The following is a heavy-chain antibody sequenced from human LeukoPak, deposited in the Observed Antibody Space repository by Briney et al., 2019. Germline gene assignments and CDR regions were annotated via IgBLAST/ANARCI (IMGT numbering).Heavy chain of an antibody. CDR1: GFTFSSYA. D-gene: IGHD6-19*01. V-gene: IGHV3-23*01. J-gene: IGHJ4*02. CDR3: AKVCRQWLVLSRWELHY. Sequence: GGSQRLSCAASGFTFSSYAMSWVRQAPGKGLEWVSAISGSGGSTYYADSVKGRFTISRDNSKNTLYLQMNSLRAEDTAVYYCAKVCRQWLVLSRWELHYWGQGTLVTVSS. CDR2: ISGSGGST.